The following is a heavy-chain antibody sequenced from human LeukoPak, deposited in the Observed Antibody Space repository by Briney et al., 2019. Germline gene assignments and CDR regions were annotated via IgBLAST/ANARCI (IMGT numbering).Heavy chain of an antibody. CDR1: GYAFTSYD. J-gene: IGHJ6*03. V-gene: IGHV1-8*01. D-gene: IGHD3-10*01. CDR3: ARRPGFHYNYDYYMDV. CDR2: MNPNSGNT. Sequence: ASVKVSCKASGYAFTSYDINWVRQATGQGREWLGWMNPNSGNTGYAQKFQGRVTMTRNTSISTAYMELSSLRSEDTAVYYCARRPGFHYNYDYYMDVWGKGTTVTVSS.